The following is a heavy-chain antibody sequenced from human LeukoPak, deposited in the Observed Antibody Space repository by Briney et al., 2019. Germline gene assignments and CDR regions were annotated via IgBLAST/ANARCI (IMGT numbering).Heavy chain of an antibody. CDR3: AKDLRSGSPGPLYNWFDP. CDR2: INHSGST. J-gene: IGHJ5*02. CDR1: GGSFSGYY. V-gene: IGHV4-34*01. D-gene: IGHD3-10*01. Sequence: SETLSLTCAVYGGSFSGYYWSWIRQPPGKGLEWIGEINHSGSTNYNPSLKSRVTISVDTSKNQFSLKLSSVTAADTAVYYCAKDLRSGSPGPLYNWFDPWGQGTLVTVSS.